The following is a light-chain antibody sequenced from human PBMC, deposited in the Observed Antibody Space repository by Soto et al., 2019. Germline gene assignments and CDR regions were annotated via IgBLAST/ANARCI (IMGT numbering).Light chain of an antibody. CDR3: QHYDSSPPRFT. CDR1: QSVGSTY. V-gene: IGKV3-20*01. CDR2: AAS. Sequence: EIVLTQSPGTLSLSPGERASLSCRASQSVGSTYLAWYQQKPGQAPRLLIYAASIRATGIPDRFSGSGSGTDFTLTISGLEPEDFAGYYCQHYDSSPPRFTFGPGTKVDIK. J-gene: IGKJ3*01.